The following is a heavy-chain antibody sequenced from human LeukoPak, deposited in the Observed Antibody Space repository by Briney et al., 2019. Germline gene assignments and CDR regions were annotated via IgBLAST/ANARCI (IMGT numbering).Heavy chain of an antibody. CDR3: ARGSKAAPCTFDY. V-gene: IGHV4-59*01. CDR2: IYYTGST. Sequence: SETLSLTCTVSGGSISSYYWSWIRQPPGKGLEWIGYIYYTGSTDYNPSLKSRVAISVDTSKNQFSLKLSSVTAADTAVYYCARGSKAAPCTFDYWGQGTLVTVSS. CDR1: GGSISSYY. D-gene: IGHD6-13*01. J-gene: IGHJ4*02.